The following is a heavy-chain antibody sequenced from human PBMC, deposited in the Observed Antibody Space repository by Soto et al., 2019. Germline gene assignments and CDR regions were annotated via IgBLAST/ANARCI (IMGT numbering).Heavy chain of an antibody. CDR3: AKLLAGIDY. CDR2: ISYDGSNK. D-gene: IGHD6-13*01. J-gene: IGHJ4*02. Sequence: WVLRLSCAASGFTFSSYGMHWVRQAPGKGLEWVAVISYDGSNKYYADSVKGRFTISRDNSKNTLYLQMNSLRAEDTAVYYCAKLLAGIDYWGQGTLVTVSS. V-gene: IGHV3-30*18. CDR1: GFTFSSYG.